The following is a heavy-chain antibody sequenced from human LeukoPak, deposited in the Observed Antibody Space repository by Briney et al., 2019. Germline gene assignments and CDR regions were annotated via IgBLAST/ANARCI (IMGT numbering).Heavy chain of an antibody. V-gene: IGHV3-23*01. Sequence: GGSLRLSCAASGFTFSSFAMSWVRQAPGKGLEWVSAISGRDGSTYYADSVKGRFTISRDNSKNTLYLQMNSLRAEDTAVYYCARGPSGYHNTGGQGTLVTVSS. CDR3: ARGPSGYHNT. D-gene: IGHD5-12*01. CDR2: ISGRDGST. CDR1: GFTFSSFA. J-gene: IGHJ4*02.